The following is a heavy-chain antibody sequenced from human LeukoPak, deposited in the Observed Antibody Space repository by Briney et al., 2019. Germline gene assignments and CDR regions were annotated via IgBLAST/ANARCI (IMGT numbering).Heavy chain of an antibody. CDR3: ARGPMVRGVIIRGNWFDP. V-gene: IGHV4-34*01. CDR2: INHSGST. CDR1: GGSFSGYY. J-gene: IGHJ5*02. Sequence: SETLSLTCAVYGGSFSGYYWSWIRQPPGNGLEWIGEINHSGSTNYNPSLKSRVTISVDTSKNQFSLKLSSVTAADTAVYYCARGPMVRGVIIRGNWFDPWGQGTLVTVSS. D-gene: IGHD3-10*01.